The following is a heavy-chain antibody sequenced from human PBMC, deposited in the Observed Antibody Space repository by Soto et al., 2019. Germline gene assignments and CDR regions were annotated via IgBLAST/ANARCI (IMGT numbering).Heavy chain of an antibody. CDR2: ISAYNGNT. J-gene: IGHJ5*02. CDR3: ARVRGSLYSYNWFDP. V-gene: IGHV1-18*01. Sequence: DSVKVSCRASGYTVTSYGISWVRQAPGQGLEWMGWISAYNGNTNYAQKLQGRVTMTTDTSTSTAYMELRSLRSDDTAVYYCARVRGSLYSYNWFDPWGQGTLVTVSS. D-gene: IGHD2-2*02. CDR1: GYTVTSYG.